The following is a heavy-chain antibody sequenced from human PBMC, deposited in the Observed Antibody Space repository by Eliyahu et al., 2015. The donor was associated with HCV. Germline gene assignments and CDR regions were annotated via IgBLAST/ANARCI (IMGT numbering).Heavy chain of an antibody. CDR1: GXSITXYS. CDR3: ASGGGGIAVAGTGGWFDP. J-gene: IGHJ5*02. V-gene: IGHV4-59*01. D-gene: IGHD6-19*01. CDR2: LHYSGXT. Sequence: QVQLQESGPGLVKPSETLSLTCXVPGXSITXYSWXWIRQPPGKGLEWIGYLHYSGXTXYNPPLKSRVTISVDTSKNQXSLNLTSVTAADTAVYYCASGGGGIAVAGTGGWFDPWGQGTLVTVSS.